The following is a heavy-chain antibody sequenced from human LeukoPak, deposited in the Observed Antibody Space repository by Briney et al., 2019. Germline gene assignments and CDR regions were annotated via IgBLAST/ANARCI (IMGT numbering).Heavy chain of an antibody. CDR1: GGTFSSYA. CDR2: IIPIFGTA. J-gene: IGHJ5*02. V-gene: IGHV1-69*06. CDR3: ARGIAARPNWFDP. D-gene: IGHD6-6*01. Sequence: ASVKVSCKASGGTFSSYAISWARQAPGQGLEWMGGIIPIFGTANYAQKFQGRVTITADKSTSTAYMELSSLRSEDTAVYYCARGIAARPNWFDPWGQGTLVTVSS.